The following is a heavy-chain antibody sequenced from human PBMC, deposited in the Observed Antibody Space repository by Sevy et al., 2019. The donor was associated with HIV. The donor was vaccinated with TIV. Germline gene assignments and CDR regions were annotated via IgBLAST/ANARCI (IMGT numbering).Heavy chain of an antibody. CDR3: ARGGGNGWYYFDY. Sequence: ASVKVSCKASGGIFRTNAFSWVRQAPGQGLEWMGGIIPVLGTVNYAREFQGRVTITADESTKTVYMELSSLGSEDTAVYYCARGGGNGWYYFDYWGQETLVTVSS. CDR2: IIPVLGTV. J-gene: IGHJ4*02. CDR1: GGIFRTNA. V-gene: IGHV1-69*13. D-gene: IGHD6-19*01.